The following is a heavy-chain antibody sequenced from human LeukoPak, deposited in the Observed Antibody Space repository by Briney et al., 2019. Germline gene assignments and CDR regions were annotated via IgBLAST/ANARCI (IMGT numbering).Heavy chain of an antibody. J-gene: IGHJ4*02. Sequence: SETLSLTCTVSGGSISTYYWSWIRQPPGKGLEWIGYNYYSGSTSYNPSLKSRVTISVDTSKHQFSLKLSSVTAADTAVYYCAREEALGSGSFDYWGQGTLVTVSS. CDR3: AREEALGSGSFDY. CDR1: GGSISTYY. CDR2: NYYSGST. V-gene: IGHV4-59*01. D-gene: IGHD1-26*01.